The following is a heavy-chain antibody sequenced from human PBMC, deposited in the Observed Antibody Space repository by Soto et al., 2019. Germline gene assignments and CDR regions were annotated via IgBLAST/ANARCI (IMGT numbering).Heavy chain of an antibody. CDR1: GFTVSSNY. CDR2: IYSGGST. V-gene: IGHV3-66*01. J-gene: IGHJ3*02. Sequence: EVQLVESGGGLVQPGGSLRLSCAASGFTVSSNYMSWVRQAPEKGLEWVSVIYSGGSTYYADSVKGRFTISRDNSKNTLYLQMNSLRAEDTAVYYCARVGDWDDAFDIWCQGTMVTVSS. D-gene: IGHD1-26*01. CDR3: ARVGDWDDAFDI.